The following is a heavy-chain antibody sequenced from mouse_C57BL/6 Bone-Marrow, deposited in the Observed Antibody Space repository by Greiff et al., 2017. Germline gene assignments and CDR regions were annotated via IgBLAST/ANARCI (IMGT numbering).Heavy chain of an antibody. CDR2: IDPENGDT. CDR3: TTAAYGYDGVAY. CDR1: GFNIKDDY. J-gene: IGHJ3*01. V-gene: IGHV14-4*01. Sequence: VQLKQSGAELVRPGASVKLSCTASGFNIKDDYMHWVKQRPEQGLEWIGWIDPENGDTDYASKFQGKATITADTSSNTAYLQLSSLTSEDTAVYYCTTAAYGYDGVAYWGQGTLVTVSA. D-gene: IGHD2-2*01.